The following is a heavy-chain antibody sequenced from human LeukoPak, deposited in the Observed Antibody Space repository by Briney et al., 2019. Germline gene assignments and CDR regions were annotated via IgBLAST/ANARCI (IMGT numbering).Heavy chain of an antibody. J-gene: IGHJ4*02. CDR1: GLTVSSTY. D-gene: IGHD5-24*01. V-gene: IGHV3-53*01. CDR3: TRTFLSGDGYKVGYFDY. CDR2: IYSSGST. Sequence: PGGSLRLSCAASGLTVSSTYMSWIRQAPGKGLEWVSLIYSSGSTYYADSVKGRFTISRDNSKSTLFLQMNSLTAEDTAMYYCTRTFLSGDGYKVGYFDYWGQGILVTVSS.